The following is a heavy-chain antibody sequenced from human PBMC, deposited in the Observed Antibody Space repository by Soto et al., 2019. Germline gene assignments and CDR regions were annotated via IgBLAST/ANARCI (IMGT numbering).Heavy chain of an antibody. CDR3: ARDLTVTSEDWFDP. D-gene: IGHD4-17*01. Sequence: QVQLVESGGGLVKPGGSLRLSCAASGFTFSDYYMSWIRQAPGKGLEWVSYISSSSSYTNYADSVKGRFTISRDNAKNSLYLQMNSLRAEDTAVYYCARDLTVTSEDWFDPWGQGTLVTVSS. CDR2: ISSSSSYT. V-gene: IGHV3-11*05. CDR1: GFTFSDYY. J-gene: IGHJ5*02.